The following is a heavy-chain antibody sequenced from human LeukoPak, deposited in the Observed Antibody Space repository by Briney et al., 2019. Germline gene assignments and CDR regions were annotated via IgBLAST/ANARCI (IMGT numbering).Heavy chain of an antibody. V-gene: IGHV3-30-3*01. CDR1: GFTFSSYA. CDR3: ARGGYTSGPYYFDY. CDR2: ISYDGSNK. J-gene: IGHJ4*02. Sequence: GGSLRLSCAASGFTFSSYAMHWVRQAPGKGLEWVAVISYDGSNKYYADSVKGRFTNSRDNSKNTLYLQMNSLRAEDTAVYYCARGGYTSGPYYFDYWGQGTLVTVSS. D-gene: IGHD5-12*01.